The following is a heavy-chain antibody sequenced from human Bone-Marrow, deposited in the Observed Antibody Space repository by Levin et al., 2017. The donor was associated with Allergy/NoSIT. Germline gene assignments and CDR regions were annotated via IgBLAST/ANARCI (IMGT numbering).Heavy chain of an antibody. CDR3: ARAGDGSYYVGPNDF. CDR1: GDSISNYY. V-gene: IGHV4-59*01. J-gene: IGHJ4*02. D-gene: IGHD3-16*01. Sequence: SETLSLTCSVSGDSISNYYWSWIRQPPGKGLEYIGYLAYRGSGSFNPSLKSRVTVSVDTPKNQFSLTLTSVTTADTAVYYCARAGDGSYYVGPNDFWGPGILVTVSS. CDR2: LAYRGSG.